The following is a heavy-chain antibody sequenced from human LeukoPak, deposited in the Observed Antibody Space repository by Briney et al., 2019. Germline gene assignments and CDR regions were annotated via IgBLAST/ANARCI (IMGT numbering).Heavy chain of an antibody. CDR3: ARAVSPDGMGATLDY. J-gene: IGHJ4*02. D-gene: IGHD1-26*01. CDR2: INPNSGGT. Sequence: RASVKVSCKASGYTFTGYYMHWVRQAPGQGLEWMGWINPNSGGTNYAQKFQGRVTMTRDTSISTAYMELSRLRSDDTAVYYCARAVSPDGMGATLDYWGQGTLVTVSS. CDR1: GYTFTGYY. V-gene: IGHV1-2*02.